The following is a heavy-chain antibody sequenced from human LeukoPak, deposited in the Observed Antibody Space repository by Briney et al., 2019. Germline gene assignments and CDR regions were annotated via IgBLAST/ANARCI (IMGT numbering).Heavy chain of an antibody. CDR1: GGSISSYY. Sequence: SETLSLTCAVSGGSISSYYWSWIRQPPGKGLEWIGYIYYSGSTNYNPSLKSRVTISVDTSKNQFSLKLNSVTAADTAVYYCAGGGDSGGYYYPMFDYWGQGTLVTVSS. V-gene: IGHV4-59*01. CDR3: AGGGDSGGYYYPMFDY. D-gene: IGHD3-22*01. J-gene: IGHJ4*02. CDR2: IYYSGST.